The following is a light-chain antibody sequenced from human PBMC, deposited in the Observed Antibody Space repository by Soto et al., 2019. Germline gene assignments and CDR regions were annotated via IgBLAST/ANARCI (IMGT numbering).Light chain of an antibody. CDR3: QQYDSYPRT. Sequence: EIVLTQSPVTLSLSPGERATLSCRASQSFSSNFLAWYQQKPGQTPRLLIYGASNRATGIPDRFSGSGSGTDFTLTISRLEPEDFAVYYCQQYDSYPRTFGQGTKVDIK. J-gene: IGKJ1*01. CDR1: QSFSSNF. V-gene: IGKV3-20*01. CDR2: GAS.